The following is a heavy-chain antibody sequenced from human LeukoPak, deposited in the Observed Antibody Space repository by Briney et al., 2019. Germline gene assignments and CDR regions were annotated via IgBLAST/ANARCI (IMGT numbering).Heavy chain of an antibody. J-gene: IGHJ4*02. CDR1: GYSFTSYW. D-gene: IGHD1-1*01. Sequence: GESLKISCKGSGYSFTSYWIGWVRQMPGKGLEWMGIIWPGDSDTRYSPSFQGQVTISADKSISTAYLQWSSLKASDTAIYYCARQAQLAYFDYWGQGTLVTVSS. CDR3: ARQAQLAYFDY. V-gene: IGHV5-51*01. CDR2: IWPGDSDT.